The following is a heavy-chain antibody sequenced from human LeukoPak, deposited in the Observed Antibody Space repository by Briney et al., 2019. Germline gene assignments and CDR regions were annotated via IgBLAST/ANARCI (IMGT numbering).Heavy chain of an antibody. D-gene: IGHD4-23*01. CDR2: INPNSGGT. J-gene: IGHJ3*02. V-gene: IGHV1-2*02. CDR3: ARDQNSRERAFDI. Sequence: ASVKVSCKAPGYTFTGYYMHWVRQAPGQGLEWMGWINPNSGGTNYAQKFQGRVTMTRDTSISTAYMELSRLRSDDTAVYYCARDQNSRERAFDIWGQGTMVTVSS. CDR1: GYTFTGYY.